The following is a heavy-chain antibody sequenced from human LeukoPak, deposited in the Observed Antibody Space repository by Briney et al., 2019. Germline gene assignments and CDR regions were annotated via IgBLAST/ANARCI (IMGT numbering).Heavy chain of an antibody. CDR2: ITNDGSST. D-gene: IGHD3-22*01. CDR3: VAGWYYDSSGDFDY. Sequence: GGSLRLSCAASGLTFSSHWMHWVRQAPGKGLVWVSRITNDGSSTTYADSVKGRFTISRDNSKNTLYLQMSSLRAEDTAVYYCVAGWYYDSSGDFDYWGQGTLVTVSS. J-gene: IGHJ4*02. CDR1: GLTFSSHW. V-gene: IGHV3-74*01.